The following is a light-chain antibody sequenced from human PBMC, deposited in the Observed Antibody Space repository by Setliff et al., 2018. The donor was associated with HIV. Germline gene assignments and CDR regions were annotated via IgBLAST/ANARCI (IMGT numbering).Light chain of an antibody. Sequence: QSALTQPASVSGSPGQSITISCTGNSSDVGSYNLVSWYQQHSGKAPKLMIYEVNKRPSGVSGRFSGSKSGNTASLTISGLQAEDEADYHCCSYARTSPFVFGGGTKGTVL. V-gene: IGLV2-23*02. CDR2: EVN. J-gene: IGLJ1*01. CDR3: CSYARTSPFV. CDR1: SSDVGSYNL.